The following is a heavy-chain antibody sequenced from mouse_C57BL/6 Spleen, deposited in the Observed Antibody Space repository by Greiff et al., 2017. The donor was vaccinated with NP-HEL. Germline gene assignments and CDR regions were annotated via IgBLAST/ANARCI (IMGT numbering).Heavy chain of an antibody. V-gene: IGHV1-82*01. CDR3: ARYSTGYFDV. CDR1: GYAFRSSW. CDR2: IYPGDGDT. J-gene: IGHJ1*03. D-gene: IGHD2-5*01. Sequence: VQLQQSGPELVKPGASVKISCKASGYAFRSSWMNWVKQRPGKGLEWIGRIYPGDGDTNYNGKFKGKATLAADQASSTAYMQLSSLTSEDSAVYFVARYSTGYFDVWGTGTTVTVSS.